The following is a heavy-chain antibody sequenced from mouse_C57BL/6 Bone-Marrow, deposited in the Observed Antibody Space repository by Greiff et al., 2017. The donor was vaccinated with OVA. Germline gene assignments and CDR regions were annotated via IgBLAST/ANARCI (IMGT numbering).Heavy chain of an antibody. CDR3: ARNWDEYFDV. CDR2: IYPSDSET. Sequence: QVQLQQPGAELVRPGSSVKLSCKASGYTFTSYWMDWVKQRPGQGLAWIGNIYPSDSETHYNQKFKDKATLTVDKSSSTAYMQLSSLTSEDSAVYYCARNWDEYFDVWGTGTTVTVSS. V-gene: IGHV1-61*01. CDR1: GYTFTSYW. D-gene: IGHD4-1*01. J-gene: IGHJ1*03.